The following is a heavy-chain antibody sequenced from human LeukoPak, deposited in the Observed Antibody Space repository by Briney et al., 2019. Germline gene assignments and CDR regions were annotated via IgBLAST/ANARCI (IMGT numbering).Heavy chain of an antibody. CDR3: ARAREGYYYASGRPYYFDY. Sequence: ASVKVSCKASGYTFTRFSMNWVRQAPGQRLEWMGWINTNTGNPTYVQGFTGRFVFSLDTSVNTAYLQISSLKAEDTAVYYCARAREGYYYASGRPYYFDYWGQGSLVTVSS. D-gene: IGHD3-10*01. CDR2: INTNTGNP. V-gene: IGHV7-4-1*02. J-gene: IGHJ4*02. CDR1: GYTFTRFS.